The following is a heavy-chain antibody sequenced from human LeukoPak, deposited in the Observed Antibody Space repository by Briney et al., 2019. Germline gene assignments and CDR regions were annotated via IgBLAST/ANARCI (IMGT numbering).Heavy chain of an antibody. CDR2: INPNSGGT. Sequence: ASVKVSCKASGYTFTGYYMHWVRQAPGQGLEWMGWINPNSGGTNYAQKFQGRVTMTRDTSISTAYMELSRLRSDDTAVYYCARDSAGQLPEHYCYYYGMDVWGQGTTVTVSS. J-gene: IGHJ6*02. CDR3: ARDSAGQLPEHYCYYYGMDV. D-gene: IGHD2-2*01. V-gene: IGHV1-2*02. CDR1: GYTFTGYY.